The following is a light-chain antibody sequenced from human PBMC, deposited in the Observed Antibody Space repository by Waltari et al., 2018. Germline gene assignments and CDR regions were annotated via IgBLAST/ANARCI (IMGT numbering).Light chain of an antibody. CDR1: SDFNVGAFI. Sequence: QPVLTQPPSSSASPGESARLTCTLPSDFNVGAFIIYCYQQRPGSPPRFLLYYNSDSEKAQGSGVPSRFSGSKDASANAGILLISGLQSEDEADYYCMFWPSNVWVFGGGTKLTVL. CDR2: YNSDSEK. CDR3: MFWPSNVWV. V-gene: IGLV5-37*01. J-gene: IGLJ3*02.